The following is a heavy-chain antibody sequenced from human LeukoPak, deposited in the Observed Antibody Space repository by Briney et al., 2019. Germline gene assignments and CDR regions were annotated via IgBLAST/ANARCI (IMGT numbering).Heavy chain of an antibody. V-gene: IGHV4-59*01. J-gene: IGHJ4*02. Sequence: SETLSLTCTVSGGSISSYYWSWIRQPPGKGLEWIGYIYYSGSTNYNPSLKSRVTISVDTSKNQFSLKLSSVTAVDTAVYYCARVRGYSRYFDYWGQGTLVTVSS. D-gene: IGHD5-24*01. CDR2: IYYSGST. CDR3: ARVRGYSRYFDY. CDR1: GGSISSYY.